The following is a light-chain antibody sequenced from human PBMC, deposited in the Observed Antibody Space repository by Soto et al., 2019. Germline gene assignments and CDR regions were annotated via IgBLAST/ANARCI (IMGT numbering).Light chain of an antibody. J-gene: IGKJ1*01. CDR3: QQANSVPWT. V-gene: IGKV1-12*01. CDR1: QRISSW. Sequence: IQMTQSPSSVSASVGDRVILTCRASQRISSWLAWYHQRPGKAPKLLIYATSTLETGVPSRFSGSGSGRDFTLTISSLQPEDLGTYFCQQANSVPWTFGQGTKVDI. CDR2: ATS.